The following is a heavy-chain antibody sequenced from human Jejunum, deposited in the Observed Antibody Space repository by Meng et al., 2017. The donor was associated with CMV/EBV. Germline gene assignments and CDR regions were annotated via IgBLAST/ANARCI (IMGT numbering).Heavy chain of an antibody. CDR1: TFSSYG. CDR3: AKDAGPHIVVVPAAVDY. Sequence: TFSSYGMHWVRQAPGEGLEWVAFIRYDGSNKYYADSVKGRFTISRDNSKNTLYLQMNSLRAEDTAVYYCAKDAGPHIVVVPAAVDYWGQGTLVTVSS. V-gene: IGHV3-30*02. D-gene: IGHD2-2*01. CDR2: IRYDGSNK. J-gene: IGHJ4*02.